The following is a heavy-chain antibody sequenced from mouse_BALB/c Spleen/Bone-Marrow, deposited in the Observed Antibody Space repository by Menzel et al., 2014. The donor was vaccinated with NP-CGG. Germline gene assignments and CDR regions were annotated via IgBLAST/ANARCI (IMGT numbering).Heavy chain of an antibody. CDR2: IRSKSNNYAT. CDR3: VRHDSSGHYAMDY. Sequence: EVQVVESGGGLVQPKGSLKLSCAASGFTFNTYAMNWVRQAPGKGLEWVARIRSKSNNYATYYADSVKDRFTISRDDSQSMLYLQMNNLKTEDTAMYYCVRHDSSGHYAMDYWGQGTSVTVSS. J-gene: IGHJ4*01. CDR1: GFTFNTYA. V-gene: IGHV10-1*02. D-gene: IGHD3-2*01.